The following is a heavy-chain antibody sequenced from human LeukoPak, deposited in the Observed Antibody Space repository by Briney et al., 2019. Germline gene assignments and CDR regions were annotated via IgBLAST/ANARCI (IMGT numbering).Heavy chain of an antibody. CDR1: GFTFTTYG. D-gene: IGHD2-15*01. V-gene: IGHV3-33*01. J-gene: IGHJ4*02. CDR2: IWYDGSNK. CDR3: ARDWGYCSAGPCDIPPATQGAYDY. Sequence: GGSLRLSCVASGFTFTTYGRNWVRQAPGKGLEWVAVIWYDGSNKLYADSVKGRFTISRDNSKNTLFLQMNSLRAEDTAVYYCARDWGYCSAGPCDIPPATQGAYDYWGQGTLVTVSS.